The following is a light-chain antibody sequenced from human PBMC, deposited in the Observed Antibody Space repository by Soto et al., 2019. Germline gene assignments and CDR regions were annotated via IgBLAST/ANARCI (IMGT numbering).Light chain of an antibody. V-gene: IGLV2-14*01. CDR1: SSDVGANNY. CDR3: CSYAGSNTLI. J-gene: IGLJ2*01. CDR2: DVS. Sequence: QSALTQPASVSGSPGQPITISCTGTSSDVGANNYVSWYQHHPGKAPKLLIYDVSNRPSGVSSRFSGSKSGNTASLTISGLQAEDEADYYCCSYAGSNTLIFGGGTKLTVL.